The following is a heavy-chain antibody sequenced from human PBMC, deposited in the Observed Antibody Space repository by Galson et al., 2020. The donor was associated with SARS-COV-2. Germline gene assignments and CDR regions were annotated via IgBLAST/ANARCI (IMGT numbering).Heavy chain of an antibody. Sequence: GGSLRLSCAASGFTFSDYYMSWVRQAPGKGLEWVSYISSRGSTIYYADSVKGRFTISRDNAKNSLYLQMNSLRAEDTAMYYCARYCSGSGCLVGSFESWGQGTLVTVSS. D-gene: IGHD2-15*01. CDR2: ISSRGSTI. CDR1: GFTFSDYY. V-gene: IGHV3-11*01. J-gene: IGHJ4*02. CDR3: ARYCSGSGCLVGSFES.